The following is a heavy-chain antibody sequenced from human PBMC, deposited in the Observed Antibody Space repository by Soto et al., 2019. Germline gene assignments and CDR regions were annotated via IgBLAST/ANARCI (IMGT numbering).Heavy chain of an antibody. D-gene: IGHD3-16*02. V-gene: IGHV4-31*03. CDR1: GGSISSGGYY. CDR3: ARLRLGELSRHLDY. CDR2: IYYSGST. J-gene: IGHJ4*02. Sequence: PSETLSLSCTVSGGSISSGGYYWSWIRQHPGKGLEWIGYIYYSGSTYYNPSLKSRVTISVDTSKNQFSLKLSSVTAADTAVYYCARLRLGELSRHLDYWGQGTLVTVSS.